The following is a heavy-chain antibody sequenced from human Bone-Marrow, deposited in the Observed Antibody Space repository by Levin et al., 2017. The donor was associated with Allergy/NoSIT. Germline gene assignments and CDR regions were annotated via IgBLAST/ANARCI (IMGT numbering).Heavy chain of an antibody. Sequence: SETLSLTCAVYGGSFSGYYWSWIRQPPGKGLEWIGEINHSGSTNYNPSLKSRVTISVDTSKNQFSLKLSSVTAADTAVYYCARALYGDYLDSPILNLNWFDPWGQGTLVTVSS. V-gene: IGHV4-34*01. CDR3: ARALYGDYLDSPILNLNWFDP. CDR2: INHSGST. CDR1: GGSFSGYY. D-gene: IGHD4-17*01. J-gene: IGHJ5*02.